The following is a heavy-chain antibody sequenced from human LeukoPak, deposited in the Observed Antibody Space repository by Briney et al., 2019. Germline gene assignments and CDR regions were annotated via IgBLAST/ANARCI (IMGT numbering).Heavy chain of an antibody. Sequence: GGSLRLSCAASGFTFSSYGMSWVRQAPGKGLEWVSAISGSGGSTYYADSVKGRFTISRDNSKNTLYLQMNSLRADDTAVYYCAKRRGLELTYYYHMDVWGKGTTVTVSS. CDR3: AKRRGLELTYYYHMDV. CDR1: GFTFSSYG. J-gene: IGHJ6*03. CDR2: ISGSGGST. D-gene: IGHD1-7*01. V-gene: IGHV3-23*01.